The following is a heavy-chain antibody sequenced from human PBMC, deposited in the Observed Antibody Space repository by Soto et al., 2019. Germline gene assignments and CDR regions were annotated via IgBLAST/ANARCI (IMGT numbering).Heavy chain of an antibody. D-gene: IGHD1-26*01. Sequence: EVQLVESGGGLVQPGGSLRLSCAASGFTFSSYAMNWVRQAPGKGLEWVSYISSGSGIIYYADSVKDRFTISRDNAKNSLYLHMNSLRAEDTAVYYCARVGANSWFDPWGQGTLVTVSS. CDR1: GFTFSSYA. J-gene: IGHJ5*02. V-gene: IGHV3-48*01. CDR2: ISSGSGII. CDR3: ARVGANSWFDP.